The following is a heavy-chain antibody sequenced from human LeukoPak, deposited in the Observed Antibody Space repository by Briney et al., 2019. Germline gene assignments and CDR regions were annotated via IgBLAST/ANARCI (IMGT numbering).Heavy chain of an antibody. J-gene: IGHJ4*02. Sequence: GGSLRLSCAASGFTFSSYWMNWVRQAPGKGLEWVANIKRDGSEKYYVDSVKGRFTISRDSAKNSLFLQMSSLRAEDTAVYYCARSYYDSSGYYQHADYWGQGTLVTVSS. CDR3: ARSYYDSSGYYQHADY. CDR2: IKRDGSEK. CDR1: GFTFSSYW. V-gene: IGHV3-7*01. D-gene: IGHD3-22*01.